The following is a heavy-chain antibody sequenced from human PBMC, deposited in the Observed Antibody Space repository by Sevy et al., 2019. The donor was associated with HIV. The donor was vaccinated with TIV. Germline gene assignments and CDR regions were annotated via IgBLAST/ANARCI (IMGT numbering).Heavy chain of an antibody. Sequence: GGSLRLSCATSGFTFSSYNMNWVRQAPGKGLEWVSSISSGSGFIFYADSVKGRFTISRDKARNSLDLQMNSLRAEEGAVYYCAREKTSLEGRYGMDVWGQGTTVTVSS. D-gene: IGHD1-1*01. V-gene: IGHV3-21*01. CDR1: GFTFSSYN. CDR2: ISSGSGFI. CDR3: AREKTSLEGRYGMDV. J-gene: IGHJ6*02.